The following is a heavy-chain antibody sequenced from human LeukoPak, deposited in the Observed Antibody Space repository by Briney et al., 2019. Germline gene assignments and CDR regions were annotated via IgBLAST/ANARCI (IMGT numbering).Heavy chain of an antibody. Sequence: QPGGSLRLSCAASGFTFSSYGMHWVRQAPGKGLEWVAVIWYDGSNKYYADSVKGRFTISRDNSKNTLYLQMNSLRAEDMAVYYCAKAQKDYGDYVIDYWGQGTLVTVSS. V-gene: IGHV3-33*06. J-gene: IGHJ4*02. CDR3: AKAQKDYGDYVIDY. CDR2: IWYDGSNK. D-gene: IGHD4-17*01. CDR1: GFTFSSYG.